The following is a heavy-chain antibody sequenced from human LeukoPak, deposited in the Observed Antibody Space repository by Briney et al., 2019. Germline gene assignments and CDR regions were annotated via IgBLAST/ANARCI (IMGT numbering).Heavy chain of an antibody. J-gene: IGHJ4*02. D-gene: IGHD4-23*01. CDR1: GGSISSSNW. CDR2: IYHSGST. V-gene: IGHV4-4*02. CDR3: ARGLNYGGNALDY. Sequence: SGTLSLTCAVSGGSISSSNWWSWVRQPPGKGLEWIGEIYHSGSTNYNPSPKSRVTISVDKSKNQFSLKLSSVTAADTAVYYCARGLNYGGNALDYWGQGTLVTVSS.